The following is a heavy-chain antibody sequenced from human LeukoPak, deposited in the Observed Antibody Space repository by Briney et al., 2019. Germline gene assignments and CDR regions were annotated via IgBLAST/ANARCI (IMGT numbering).Heavy chain of an antibody. Sequence: PSETLSLTCTVSGGSISSYYWSWIRQPPGKGLEWIGYIYYSGSTNYNPSLKSRVTISVDTSKNQFSLKLSSVTAADTAVYYCARQFPWSGDTMGFDYWGQGTLVTVSS. CDR1: GGSISSYY. V-gene: IGHV4-59*08. CDR3: ARQFPWSGDTMGFDY. CDR2: IYYSGST. J-gene: IGHJ4*02. D-gene: IGHD3-3*01.